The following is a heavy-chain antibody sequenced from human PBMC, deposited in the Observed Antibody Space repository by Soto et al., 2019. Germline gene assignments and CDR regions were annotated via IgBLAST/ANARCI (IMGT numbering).Heavy chain of an antibody. CDR3: ARDLWQGGRELTFGY. CDR1: GFTFSSYS. D-gene: IGHD3-10*01. V-gene: IGHV3-48*02. J-gene: IGHJ4*02. Sequence: EVQLVESGGGLVQPGGSLRLSCAASGFTFSSYSMNWVRQAPGKGLEWVSYISGSSTIYYADSVKGRFTISRDNAKNSLYLQMNSLRDEDTAVYYCARDLWQGGRELTFGYWGQGTLVTVSS. CDR2: ISGSSTI.